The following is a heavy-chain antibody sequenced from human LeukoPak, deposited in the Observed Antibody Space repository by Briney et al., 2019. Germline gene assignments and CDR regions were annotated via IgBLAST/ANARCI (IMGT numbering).Heavy chain of an antibody. Sequence: GGSLRLSCAASGFTFDDYAMHRVRQAPGKGLEWVSGISWNSGSIGYADSVKGRFTISRDNSKNTLYLQMGSLRAEDMAVYYCARDSSPVVVPAAIKINAFDIWGQGTMVTVSS. J-gene: IGHJ3*02. CDR2: ISWNSGSI. CDR1: GFTFDDYA. CDR3: ARDSSPVVVPAAIKINAFDI. D-gene: IGHD2-2*01. V-gene: IGHV3-9*03.